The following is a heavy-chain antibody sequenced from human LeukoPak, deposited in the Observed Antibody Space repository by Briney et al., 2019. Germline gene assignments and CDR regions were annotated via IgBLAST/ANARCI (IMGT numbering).Heavy chain of an antibody. D-gene: IGHD1-26*01. CDR3: AKDKSHSGSYYIDY. Sequence: GGSLRLSCAASGFTFSSYVMSWVRQAPGKGLEWVSAISGSGGSTYYADSVKGRFTISRDNSKNTLYLQMNSLRAEDTAVYYCAKDKSHSGSYYIDYWGQGTLVTVSS. CDR1: GFTFSSYV. V-gene: IGHV3-23*01. CDR2: ISGSGGST. J-gene: IGHJ4*02.